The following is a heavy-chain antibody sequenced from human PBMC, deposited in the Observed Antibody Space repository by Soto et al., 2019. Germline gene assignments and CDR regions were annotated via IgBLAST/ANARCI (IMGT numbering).Heavy chain of an antibody. V-gene: IGHV4-30-2*01. Sequence: PLETLSLTCAVSGGSISSGGYSWSWIRQPPGKGLEWIGYIYHSGSTYYNPSLKSRVSISVDRSKNQFSLKLSSVTAADTAVYYCARGYSGTSFNDYWGQGTLVTVSS. CDR1: GGSISSGGYS. D-gene: IGHD2-2*01. CDR3: ARGYSGTSFNDY. CDR2: IYHSGST. J-gene: IGHJ4*02.